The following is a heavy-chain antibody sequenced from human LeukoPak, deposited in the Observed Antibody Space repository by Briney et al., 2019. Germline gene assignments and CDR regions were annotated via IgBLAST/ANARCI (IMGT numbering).Heavy chain of an antibody. Sequence: QTGGSLRLSCAASEFSFSSYSMNWVRQAPGKGLEWVSGISWNSGSIGYADSVKGRFTISRDNAKNSLYLQMNSLRAEDTALYYCAKPTAAGHFDYWGQGTLVTVSS. CDR3: AKPTAAGHFDY. CDR2: ISWNSGSI. J-gene: IGHJ4*02. CDR1: EFSFSSYS. V-gene: IGHV3-9*01. D-gene: IGHD6-13*01.